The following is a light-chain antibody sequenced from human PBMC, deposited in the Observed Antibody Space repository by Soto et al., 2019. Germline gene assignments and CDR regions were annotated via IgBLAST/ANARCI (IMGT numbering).Light chain of an antibody. CDR3: QQYGSSIT. J-gene: IGKJ4*01. V-gene: IGKV3-11*01. Sequence: VWPQTHTTLSLSPVERATLSFRASQSVSSYLAWYQQKPGQATRLLIYDASNRATGIPARFSGSGSGTDFTLTISSLEPEDFAVYYCQQYGSSITSGGGTKVAIK. CDR1: QSVSSY. CDR2: DAS.